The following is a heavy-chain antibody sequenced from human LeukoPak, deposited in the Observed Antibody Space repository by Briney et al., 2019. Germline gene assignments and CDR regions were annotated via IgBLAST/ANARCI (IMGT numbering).Heavy chain of an antibody. J-gene: IGHJ5*02. CDR1: GYTFTSYA. D-gene: IGHD1-26*01. Sequence: VASVKVSCKASGYTFTSYAMHWVRQAPGQRLEWMGWINAGNGNTKYSQKFQGRVTITRDTSASTAYMELSSVTAADTAVYYCAREGVVKWEPPAPWGQGTLVTVSS. CDR3: AREGVVKWEPPAP. V-gene: IGHV1-3*01. CDR2: INAGNGNT.